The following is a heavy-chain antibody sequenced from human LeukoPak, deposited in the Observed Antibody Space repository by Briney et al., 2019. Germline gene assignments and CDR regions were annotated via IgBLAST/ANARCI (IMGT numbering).Heavy chain of an antibody. CDR3: ATSKLEWLFNFYY. D-gene: IGHD3-3*01. J-gene: IGHJ4*02. V-gene: IGHV3-7*03. CDR2: IRQDGNEK. Sequence: GWSLRLSCAVSGFMCSCYWMSWVRQAPGLGVKWVANIRQDGNEKYYVNSVKGRFIISRDNAKNSLYLQINSLRAEDTAVYFCATSKLEWLFNFYYWGQGTLVTVSS. CDR1: GFMCSCYW.